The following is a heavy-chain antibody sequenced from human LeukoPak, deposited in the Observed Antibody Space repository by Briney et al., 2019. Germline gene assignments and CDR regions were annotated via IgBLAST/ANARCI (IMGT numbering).Heavy chain of an antibody. CDR2: INPNSGGT. Sequence: ASVKVSCKASGYTFTAYYFHWLRQAPGQGLEWMGWINPNSGGTNYAQKFQGRVTMTRDTSISTAYMELSRLRSDDTAVYYCARGRSVAFDIWGQGTMVTVSS. CDR1: GYTFTAYY. J-gene: IGHJ3*02. CDR3: ARGRSVAFDI. V-gene: IGHV1-2*02.